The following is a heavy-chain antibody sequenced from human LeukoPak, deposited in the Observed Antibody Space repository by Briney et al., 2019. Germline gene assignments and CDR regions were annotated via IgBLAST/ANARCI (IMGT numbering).Heavy chain of an antibody. CDR2: ISAYNGNT. J-gene: IGHJ6*03. CDR1: GYTFTSYG. Sequence: ASVKVSCKASGYTFTSYGISWVRQAPGQGLEWMGWISAYNGNTNYAQKLQGRVTMTTDTSTSTAYMELRSLRSDDTAVYYCARAAGTAARGYYYYMDVRGKGTTVTVSS. V-gene: IGHV1-18*01. D-gene: IGHD6-19*01. CDR3: ARAAGTAARGYYYYMDV.